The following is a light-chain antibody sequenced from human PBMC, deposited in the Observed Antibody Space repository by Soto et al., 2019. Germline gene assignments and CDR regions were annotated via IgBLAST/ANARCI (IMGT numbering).Light chain of an antibody. V-gene: IGLV4-69*01. J-gene: IGLJ1*01. CDR3: QTWGTGIRV. CDR1: SGHRNYA. Sequence: QLVLTQSPSASASLGASVKLTCTLSSGHRNYAIAWHQQQPEKGPRYLMKVNSDGSHTKGDGIPDRFSGSSSGAERYLTISSLQSEDEADYYCQTWGTGIRVFGTGTKLTVL. CDR2: VNSDGSH.